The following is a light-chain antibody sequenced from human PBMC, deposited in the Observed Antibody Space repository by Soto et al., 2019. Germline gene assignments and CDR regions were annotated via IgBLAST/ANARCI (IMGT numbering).Light chain of an antibody. V-gene: IGLV2-14*01. Sequence: QSVLTQPASVSGSPGQSITISCTGTTSDVGAYDYVSWYQQHPGKAPKLLIYEVTNRPSGVSNRFSGSKSGNTASLTISGLQAEDEADYYCSSYGTLSTLFGGGTKLTVL. CDR1: TSDVGAYDY. CDR2: EVT. CDR3: SSYGTLSTL. J-gene: IGLJ2*01.